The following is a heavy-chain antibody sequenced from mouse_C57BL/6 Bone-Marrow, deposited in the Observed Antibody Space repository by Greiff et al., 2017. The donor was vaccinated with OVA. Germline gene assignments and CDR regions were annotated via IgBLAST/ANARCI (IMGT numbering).Heavy chain of an antibody. CDR1: GYTFTSYG. Sequence: QVQLQQSGAELARPGASVKLSCKASGYTFTSYGISWVKQRTGQGLEWIGEIYPRSGNTYYNEKFKGKATLTADKSSSTAYMELRSLTSEDSAVYFCARKKFYGSSYDYYFDYWGQGTTLTVSS. V-gene: IGHV1-81*01. J-gene: IGHJ2*01. CDR2: IYPRSGNT. D-gene: IGHD1-1*01. CDR3: ARKKFYGSSYDYYFDY.